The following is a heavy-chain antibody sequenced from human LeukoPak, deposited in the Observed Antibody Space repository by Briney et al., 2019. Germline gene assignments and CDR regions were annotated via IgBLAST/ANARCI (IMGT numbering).Heavy chain of an antibody. J-gene: IGHJ4*02. V-gene: IGHV3-11*01. CDR3: ASPTTRPREDEKFDY. CDR1: GFTFSYYY. D-gene: IGHD1-14*01. Sequence: GGSLRLSCAASGFTFSYYYMSWLRQAPGKGREGVSYISSSGSTIYYADSVKGRFTISMDNANNSLYLQMNSLRAEDTAVYYCASPTTRPREDEKFDYWGQGNLVTVSS. CDR2: ISSSGSTI.